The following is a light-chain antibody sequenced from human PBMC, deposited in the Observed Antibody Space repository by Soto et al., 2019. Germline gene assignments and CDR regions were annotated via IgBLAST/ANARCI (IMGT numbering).Light chain of an antibody. V-gene: IGLV4-69*01. Sequence: QLVLTQSPSASASLGASVKLTCTLSSGHSSYAIAWHQKQPGKGPRYLMDLNNDGSHTKWDGIPDRFSGSSSGADRYLIISSLQSEDEADYYCQTWGTGFQFFGGGTKLTVL. CDR2: LNNDGSH. CDR1: SGHSSYA. J-gene: IGLJ2*01. CDR3: QTWGTGFQF.